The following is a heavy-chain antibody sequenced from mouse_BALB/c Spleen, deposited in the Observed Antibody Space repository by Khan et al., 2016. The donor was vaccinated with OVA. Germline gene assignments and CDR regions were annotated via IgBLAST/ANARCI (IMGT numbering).Heavy chain of an antibody. Sequence: EVQLQQSGPDLVKTGASVTISCKASGYSFTAYYMNWVRLSHGKSLECIGRINPNTHNINYNQRFKGKAILTVDTSSSTAYMELRSLTSEDSAVYFCARGYDFFAYWGQGTLVTVSA. CDR3: ARGYDFFAY. V-gene: IGHV1-26*01. D-gene: IGHD2-14*01. CDR1: GYSFTAYY. CDR2: INPNTHNI. J-gene: IGHJ3*01.